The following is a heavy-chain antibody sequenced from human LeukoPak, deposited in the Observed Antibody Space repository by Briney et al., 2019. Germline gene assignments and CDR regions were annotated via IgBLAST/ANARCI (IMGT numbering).Heavy chain of an antibody. V-gene: IGHV3-21*01. CDR1: GFTFSSYS. CDR2: ISSGSSYI. D-gene: IGHD2-15*01. J-gene: IGHJ4*02. CDR3: ASRGVVVATTSLFDY. Sequence: GGSLRLSCAASGFTFSSYSMNWVRQAPGKGLEWVSYISSGSSYIYYADSVKGRFTTSRDNAKNSLYLQMNSLRAEDTAVYYCASRGVVVATTSLFDYWGQGTLVTVSS.